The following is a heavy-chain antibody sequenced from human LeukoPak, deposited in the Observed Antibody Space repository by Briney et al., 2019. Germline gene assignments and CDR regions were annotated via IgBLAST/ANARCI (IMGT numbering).Heavy chain of an antibody. CDR1: GFTFSSCA. D-gene: IGHD4-17*01. CDR3: AKDLDHDYDDYGLDY. V-gene: IGHV3-23*01. CDR2: NSGSGGST. J-gene: IGHJ4*02. Sequence: GGSLRLSCTASGFTFSSCAMSWVRQAPGKGLEWVSANSGSGGSTYYADSVKGRFTISRDNSKNTLYLQMNSLRAEDTALYYCAKDLDHDYDDYGLDYWGQGTLVTVSS.